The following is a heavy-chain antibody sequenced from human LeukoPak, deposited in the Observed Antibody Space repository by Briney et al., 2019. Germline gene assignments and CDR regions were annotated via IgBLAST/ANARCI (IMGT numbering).Heavy chain of an antibody. V-gene: IGHV3-23*01. CDR1: GFTFSSYW. CDR3: AKGESFAFAM. J-gene: IGHJ3*02. CDR2: ISRSGPT. Sequence: QPGGSLRLSCAASGFTFSSYWMHWVRQAPGKGLEWVSGISRSGPTYYRDSVKGRFTISRDNSKDTLYLQMDSLRAEDTATYYCAKGESFAFAMWGQGTMVTVSS.